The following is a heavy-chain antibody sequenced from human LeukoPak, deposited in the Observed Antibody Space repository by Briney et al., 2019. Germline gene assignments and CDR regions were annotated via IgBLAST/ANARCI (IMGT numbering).Heavy chain of an antibody. CDR3: VRDNPRCCGVIPANIDDY. V-gene: IGHV3-48*04. Sequence: GGSLRLSCAASGFTFSSYSMNWVRQAPGKGLEWVSYISSSSSTIYYADSVKGRFTISRDNAKNSLYLQMNSLRAEDTAVYYCVRDNPRCCGVIPANIDDYWGQGTLVTVSS. J-gene: IGHJ4*02. CDR2: ISSSSSTI. CDR1: GFTFSSYS. D-gene: IGHD2-21*01.